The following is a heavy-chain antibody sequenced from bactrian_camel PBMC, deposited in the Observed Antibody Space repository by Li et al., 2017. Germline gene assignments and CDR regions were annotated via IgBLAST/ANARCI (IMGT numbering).Heavy chain of an antibody. D-gene: IGHD6*01. Sequence: QLVESGGGLVKPGGSLTLSCAASGFPFSTTWINWVRQSPGKGLEWVSNINLDGRDTHYADSVKGRFTISGDNNKNTVYLQMNSLKSEDAALYYCTTAYGCAWATDFCAWGPGTQVTVS. CDR3: TTAYGCAWATDFCA. CDR1: GFPFSTTW. CDR2: INLDGRDT. V-gene: IGHV3S6*01. J-gene: IGHJ6*01.